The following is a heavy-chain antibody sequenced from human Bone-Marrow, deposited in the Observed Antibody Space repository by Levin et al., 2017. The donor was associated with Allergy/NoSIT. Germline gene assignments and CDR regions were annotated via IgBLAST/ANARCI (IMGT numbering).Heavy chain of an antibody. CDR3: AGGDSGSYHFDY. CDR1: GFTFRTHG. CDR2: IWYDGSKK. D-gene: IGHD1-26*01. J-gene: IGHJ4*02. Sequence: SCAASGFTFRTHGMHWVRQTPGKGLEWVAVIWYDGSKKYYADSVKGRFIISRDNSKKTLYLQMNSLRADDTAVYLCAGGDSGSYHFDYWGQGTLVTVSS. V-gene: IGHV3-33*01.